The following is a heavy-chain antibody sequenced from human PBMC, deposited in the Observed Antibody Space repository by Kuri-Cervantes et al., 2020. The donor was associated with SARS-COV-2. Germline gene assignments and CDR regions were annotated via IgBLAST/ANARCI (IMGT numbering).Heavy chain of an antibody. CDR1: GGTFSSYG. CDR2: IIPVLGVV. J-gene: IGHJ6*02. D-gene: IGHD5-24*01. V-gene: IGHV1-69*10. Sequence: SVKVSCKASGGTFSSYGITWVRQAPGQGLEWMGGIIPVLGVVNYAQKFQGRVAITADKSTSTAYIEVSGLRSGDTAVYYCARGRNSDGCNFAYYYYYGMDVWGQGTTVTVSS. CDR3: ARGRNSDGCNFAYYYYYGMDV.